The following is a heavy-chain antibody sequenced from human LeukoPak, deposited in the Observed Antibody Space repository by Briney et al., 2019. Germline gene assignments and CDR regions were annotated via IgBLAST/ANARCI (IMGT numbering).Heavy chain of an antibody. J-gene: IGHJ5*02. Sequence: PSETLSLTCTVSGGSISSYYWSWIRQPPGKGLEWIGYIYYTGSTNYNPSLKSRITISVDTSKNQFSLKLNSLTAADTAVYYCARDLNNNWFDPWGQGTLVTVSS. D-gene: IGHD2/OR15-2a*01. CDR1: GGSISSYY. CDR3: ARDLNNNWFDP. V-gene: IGHV4-59*01. CDR2: IYYTGST.